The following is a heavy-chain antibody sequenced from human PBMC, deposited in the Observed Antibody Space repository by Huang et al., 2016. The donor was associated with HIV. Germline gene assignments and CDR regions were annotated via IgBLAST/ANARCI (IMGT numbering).Heavy chain of an antibody. J-gene: IGHJ2*01. D-gene: IGHD3-10*01. CDR2: IIPPLGAS. Sequence: QVQLVQSGTEVKKPGSSVKVSCKVVGGTFGSYVITWVRQAPGQGLEWVARIIPPLGASNYAQKFQGRVTITADESTSTAYMELSSLRSEDSAVYYCATQMVREVITLNWFFDLWGRGTLVTVSS. CDR1: GGTFGSYV. V-gene: IGHV1-69*01. CDR3: ATQMVREVITLNWFFDL.